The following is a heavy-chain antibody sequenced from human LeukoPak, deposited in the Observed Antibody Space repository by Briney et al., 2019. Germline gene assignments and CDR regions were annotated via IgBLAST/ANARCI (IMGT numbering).Heavy chain of an antibody. Sequence: ASVKVSCKASGYTFTSYGISWVRQAPGQGLEWMGWTSAYNGNTNYAQKLQGRVTMTTDTSTSTAYMELRSLRSDDTAVYYCARQTGTPFGGYYGMDVWGQGTTVTVSS. D-gene: IGHD1-1*01. CDR1: GYTFTSYG. CDR3: ARQTGTPFGGYYGMDV. J-gene: IGHJ6*02. V-gene: IGHV1-18*01. CDR2: TSAYNGNT.